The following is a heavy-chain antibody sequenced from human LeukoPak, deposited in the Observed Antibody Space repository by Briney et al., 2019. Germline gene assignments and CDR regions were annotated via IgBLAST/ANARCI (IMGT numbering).Heavy chain of an antibody. J-gene: IGHJ4*02. CDR2: ITGSGGST. V-gene: IGHV3-23*01. D-gene: IGHD5-18*01. Sequence: GGSLRLSCATSEFTFSSYAMNWVRQAPGKGLQWVSSITGSGGSTYYADSVKGRFTISRDNFKNTLYLQMNSLRAEDTAVYYCAKTFFGFSYGKIDYWGQGALVTVSS. CDR3: AKTFFGFSYGKIDY. CDR1: EFTFSSYA.